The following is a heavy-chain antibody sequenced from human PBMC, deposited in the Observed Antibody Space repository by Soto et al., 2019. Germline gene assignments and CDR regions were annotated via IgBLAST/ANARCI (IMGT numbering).Heavy chain of an antibody. Sequence: VGSLRLSCAASGFTFSSYGMHWVRQAPGKGLEWVAIISYDGSNKYYAESVKGRFTISRDKSKNTLYLQMNSLRAADTAVYYCAKDRLANPPYYYYYYGLDVWGQGTTVTVSS. CDR3: AKDRLANPPYYYYYYGLDV. CDR1: GFTFSSYG. D-gene: IGHD6-25*01. J-gene: IGHJ6*02. CDR2: ISYDGSNK. V-gene: IGHV3-30*18.